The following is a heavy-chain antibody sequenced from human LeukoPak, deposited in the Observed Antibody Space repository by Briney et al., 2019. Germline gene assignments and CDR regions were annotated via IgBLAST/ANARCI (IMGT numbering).Heavy chain of an antibody. D-gene: IGHD1-26*01. Sequence: PGGSLRLSCAASGFTFSSYAMHWVRQAPGKGLEWVAVISYDGSNKYYADSVKGRFTISRDNSKNTLYLQMNSLRAEDTAVYYCARESVDSGSYYEDFLSYFDYWGQGTLVTVSS. V-gene: IGHV3-30-3*01. CDR1: GFTFSSYA. CDR3: ARESVDSGSYYEDFLSYFDY. J-gene: IGHJ4*02. CDR2: ISYDGSNK.